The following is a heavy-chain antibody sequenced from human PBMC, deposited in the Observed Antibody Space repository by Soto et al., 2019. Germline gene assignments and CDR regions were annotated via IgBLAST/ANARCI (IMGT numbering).Heavy chain of an antibody. Sequence: SETLSLTCTVSGGSISSYYWSWIRQPPGKGLEWIGYIYYSGSTNYNPSLKSRVAISVDTSKNQFSLKLSSVTAADTAVYYCARGGNSYGYTNYFDYWGQGTLVTVSS. CDR2: IYYSGST. J-gene: IGHJ4*02. V-gene: IGHV4-59*01. D-gene: IGHD5-18*01. CDR1: GGSISSYY. CDR3: ARGGNSYGYTNYFDY.